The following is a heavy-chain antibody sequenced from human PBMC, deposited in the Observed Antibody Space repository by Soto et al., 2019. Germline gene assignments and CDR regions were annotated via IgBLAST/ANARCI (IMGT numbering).Heavy chain of an antibody. D-gene: IGHD3-22*01. Sequence: QVQLVESGGGVVQPGRSLRLSCAASGFTFSSYGMHWVRQAPGKGLEWVAVIWYDGSNKYYADSVKGRFTISRDNSKNTLYLQMNSLRAEDKAVYYCARDEGIYPPIGFHYYDSRGPGAFDIWGQGTMVTVSS. V-gene: IGHV3-33*01. CDR3: ARDEGIYPPIGFHYYDSRGPGAFDI. J-gene: IGHJ3*02. CDR2: IWYDGSNK. CDR1: GFTFSSYG.